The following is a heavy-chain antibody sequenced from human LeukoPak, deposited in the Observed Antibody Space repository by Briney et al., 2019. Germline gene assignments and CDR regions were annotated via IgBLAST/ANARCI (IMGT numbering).Heavy chain of an antibody. D-gene: IGHD3-22*01. Sequence: GGSLRLSCAASGFNFSSYGMSWVRQAPGKGLEWVSFLSSRGGSKYYADSVRGRFTISRDNSKNTLYLQMNSLRAEDTAVYYRAKDFLGGYQDYWGQGTLVRVPS. CDR3: AKDFLGGYQDY. V-gene: IGHV3-23*01. CDR1: GFNFSSYG. J-gene: IGHJ4*02. CDR2: LSSRGGSK.